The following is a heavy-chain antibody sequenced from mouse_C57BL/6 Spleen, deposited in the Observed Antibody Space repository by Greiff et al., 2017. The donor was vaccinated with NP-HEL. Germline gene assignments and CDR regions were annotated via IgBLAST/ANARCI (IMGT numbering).Heavy chain of an antibody. V-gene: IGHV5-4*03. D-gene: IGHD2-10*02. J-gene: IGHJ2*01. CDR3: ARAYGNYPYYFDY. CDR2: ISDGGSYT. Sequence: EVKVVESGGGLVKPGGSLKLSCAASGFTFSSYAMSWVRQTPEKRLEWVATISDGGSYTYYPDNVKGRFTISRDNAKNNLYLQMSHLKSEDTAMYYCARAYGNYPYYFDYWGQGTTLTVSS. CDR1: GFTFSSYA.